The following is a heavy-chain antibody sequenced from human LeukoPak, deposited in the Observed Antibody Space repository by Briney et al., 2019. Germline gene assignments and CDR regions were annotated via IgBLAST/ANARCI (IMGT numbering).Heavy chain of an antibody. CDR1: GGSISSGDYY. CDR2: IYYSGST. J-gene: IGHJ4*02. D-gene: IGHD3-22*01. CDR3: ARGYYYDSSGYHTPLDY. V-gene: IGHV4-30-4*08. Sequence: SETLSLTCTVSGGSISSGDYYWSWIRQPPGKGLEWIGYIYYSGSTYYNPSLKSRVTISVDTSKNQFSLKLSSVTAADTAVYYCARGYYYDSSGYHTPLDYWGQGTLVTVSS.